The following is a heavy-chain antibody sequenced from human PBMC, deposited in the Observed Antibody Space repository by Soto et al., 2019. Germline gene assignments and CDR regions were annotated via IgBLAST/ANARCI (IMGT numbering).Heavy chain of an antibody. CDR1: GDTFSSYV. V-gene: IGHV1-69*08. CDR2: IITVLGTT. J-gene: IGHJ6*02. Sequence: QVQLVQSGAELKKTGSSVKVSCRASGDTFSSYVVNWVRQAPGRGLEWMGRIITVLGTTDYAQNFKGRVTTTAEKSTKTVYMELSSLRSEDTAVYYCARRRYCGYDCDHKHYYGMDGWGQGTTVTVSS. D-gene: IGHD2-21*01. CDR3: ARRRYCGYDCDHKHYYGMDG.